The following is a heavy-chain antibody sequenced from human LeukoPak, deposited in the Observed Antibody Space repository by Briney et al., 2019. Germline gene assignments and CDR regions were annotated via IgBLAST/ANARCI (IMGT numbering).Heavy chain of an antibody. V-gene: IGHV4-4*07. CDR2: LLGSGST. J-gene: IGHJ5*02. CDR1: GGSISNYY. CDR3: ARHSQYKSQNWFDP. D-gene: IGHD1-14*01. Sequence: SETLSLTCTVSGGSISNYYWNWIRQPAGKGLEWIGRLLGSGSTDYNPSLKSRVTMSVDTSKNQFSLKLSSVTAADTAVYYCARHSQYKSQNWFDPWGQGTLVTVSS.